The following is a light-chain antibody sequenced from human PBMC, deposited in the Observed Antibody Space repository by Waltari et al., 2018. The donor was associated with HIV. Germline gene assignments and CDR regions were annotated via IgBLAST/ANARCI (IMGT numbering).Light chain of an antibody. Sequence: QSALTQPPSVSGAPGQRVTISCTGLARTNVGTTYDVHWYQQFPGRAPRLLISTNAHRPSGVPERFSGSKSGTSASLSITGIQPEDEATYHCQSYDIRHGVWVFGGGT. CDR2: TNA. CDR3: QSYDIRHGVWV. V-gene: IGLV1-40*01. J-gene: IGLJ3*02. CDR1: ARTNVGTTYD.